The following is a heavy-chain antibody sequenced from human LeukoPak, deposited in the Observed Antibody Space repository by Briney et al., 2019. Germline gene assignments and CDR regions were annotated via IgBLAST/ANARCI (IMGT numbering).Heavy chain of an antibody. CDR1: GGTFSSYA. V-gene: IGHV1-69*13. CDR2: IIPIFGTA. CDR3: ARVAVAGDLLNWFDP. D-gene: IGHD6-19*01. J-gene: IGHJ5*02. Sequence: GASVKVSCKASGGTFSSYAISWVRQAPGQGLEWMGGIIPIFGTASYAQKFQGRVTITADESTSTAYMELSSLRSEDTAVYYCARVAVAGDLLNWFDPWGQGTLVTVSS.